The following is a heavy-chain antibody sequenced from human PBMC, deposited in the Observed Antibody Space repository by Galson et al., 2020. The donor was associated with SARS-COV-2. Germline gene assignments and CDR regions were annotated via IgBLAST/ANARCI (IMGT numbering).Heavy chain of an antibody. J-gene: IGHJ3*02. CDR1: GFTFDDYA. V-gene: IGHV3-9*01. CDR3: AKPAEGSYDSSGGDAFDI. D-gene: IGHD3-22*01. CDR2: ISWNSGSI. Sequence: SLKISCAASGFTFDDYAMHWVRQAPGKGLEWVSGISWNSGSIGYADSVKGRFTISRDNAKNSLYLQMNSLRAEDTALYYCAKPAEGSYDSSGGDAFDIWGQGTMVTVSS.